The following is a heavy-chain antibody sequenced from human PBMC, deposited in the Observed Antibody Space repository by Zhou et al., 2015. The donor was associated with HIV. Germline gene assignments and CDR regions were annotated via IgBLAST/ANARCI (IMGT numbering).Heavy chain of an antibody. V-gene: IGHV1-69*01. D-gene: IGHD2-2*01. CDR3: ARDAVVVPAANGGWFDP. Sequence: QVQLVQSGAEVKKPGSSVKVSCKASGGTFSSYAISWVRQAPGQGLEWMGGIIPIFGTANYAQKFQGRVTITADESTSTAYMELSSLRSEDTAVYYCARDAVVVPAANGGWFDPWGQGTLVTVSS. CDR1: GGTFSSYA. J-gene: IGHJ5*02. CDR2: IIPIFGTA.